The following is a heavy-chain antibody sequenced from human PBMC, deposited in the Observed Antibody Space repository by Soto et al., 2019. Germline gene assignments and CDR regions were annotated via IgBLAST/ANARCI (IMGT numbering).Heavy chain of an antibody. CDR3: ATVPDY. CDR2: IYHTGST. V-gene: IGHV4-30-2*01. J-gene: IGHJ4*02. CDR1: GGSISSGGYS. Sequence: QLQLQESGSGLVKPSQTLSLTCAVSGGSISSGGYSWSWVRQPPGKGLEWIGYIYHTGSTYYNPALKSRATISVDRSKTQFSLKLSSVPAAATAVYYCATVPDYWGQGTLVTVSS.